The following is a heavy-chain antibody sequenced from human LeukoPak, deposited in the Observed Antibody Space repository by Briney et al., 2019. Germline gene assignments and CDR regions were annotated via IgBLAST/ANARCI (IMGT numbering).Heavy chain of an antibody. CDR2: INPNSGGT. CDR3: ARDLSITMIVEMHFDY. J-gene: IGHJ4*02. Sequence: GASVKVSCKASGYTFTGYYMHWVRQAPGQGLEWMGWINPNSGGTNYAQKFQGRVTMTRDTSISTAYMELSRLRSDDTAVYYCARDLSITMIVEMHFDYWGQGTLVTVYS. D-gene: IGHD3-22*01. V-gene: IGHV1-2*02. CDR1: GYTFTGYY.